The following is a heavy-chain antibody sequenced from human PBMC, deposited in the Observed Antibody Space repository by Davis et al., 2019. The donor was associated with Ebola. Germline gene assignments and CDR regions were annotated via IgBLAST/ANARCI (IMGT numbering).Heavy chain of an antibody. Sequence: SVKVSCKASGGTFSSYAISWVRQAPGQGLEWMGRIIPILGIANYAQKFQGRVTMTTDTSTSTAYMELRSLRSDDTAVYYCARHIAAASGWFDPWGQGTLVTVSS. CDR1: GGTFSSYA. D-gene: IGHD6-13*01. J-gene: IGHJ5*02. V-gene: IGHV1-69*04. CDR3: ARHIAAASGWFDP. CDR2: IIPILGIA.